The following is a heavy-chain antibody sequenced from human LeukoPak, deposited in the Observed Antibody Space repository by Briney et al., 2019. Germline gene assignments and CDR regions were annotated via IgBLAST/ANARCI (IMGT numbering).Heavy chain of an antibody. CDR1: GYTFTSYY. CDR3: ARTGSYYAYLNY. D-gene: IGHD1-26*01. CDR2: INPSGGST. Sequence: GASVKVSCKASGYTFTSYYMHWVRQAPGQGLEWMGIINPSGGSTSYAQKFQGRVTMTRDMSTSTAYMELSSLRSDDTAVYYCARTGSYYAYLNYWGQGTLVTVSS. V-gene: IGHV1-46*01. J-gene: IGHJ4*02.